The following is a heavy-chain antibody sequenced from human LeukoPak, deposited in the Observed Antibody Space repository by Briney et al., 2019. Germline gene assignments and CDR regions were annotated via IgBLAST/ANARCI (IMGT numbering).Heavy chain of an antibody. Sequence: SETLSLTCIVSGGSISSISSNNYHWGWIRQPPGKGLEWIGSIYYSGSTYYNPSLKSRVTISVDTSKNQFSLKLSSVTTADTAVYYCARGRARDSSGYPNYWGQGTLVTVSS. J-gene: IGHJ4*02. CDR3: ARGRARDSSGYPNY. CDR2: IYYSGST. V-gene: IGHV4-39*07. CDR1: GGSISSISSNNYH. D-gene: IGHD3-22*01.